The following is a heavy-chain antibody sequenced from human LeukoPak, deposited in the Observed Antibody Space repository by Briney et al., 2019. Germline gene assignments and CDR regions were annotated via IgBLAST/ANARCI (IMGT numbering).Heavy chain of an antibody. CDR2: IYYSGST. D-gene: IGHD7-27*01. Sequence: SETLSLTCTVSGGSISSSSYYWGWIRQPPGKGLEWIGSIYYSGSTYYNPSLKSRVPISVDTSKNQFSLKLSSVTAADTAVYYCARILGRLFDYWGQGTLVTVSS. V-gene: IGHV4-39*01. CDR1: GGSISSSSYY. CDR3: ARILGRLFDY. J-gene: IGHJ4*02.